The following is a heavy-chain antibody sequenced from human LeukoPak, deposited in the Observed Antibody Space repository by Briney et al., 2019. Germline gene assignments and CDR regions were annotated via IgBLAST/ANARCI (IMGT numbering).Heavy chain of an antibody. D-gene: IGHD6-13*01. Sequence: GGSLRLSCAASGFTFGSYCMNWVRQAPGKGLEWVSAISISSTYIYYADSVKGRFTISRDDAKNSLFLQTDSLRAEDTAVYYCTTASSSWSYTSDYRGHGTLVTVSS. CDR3: TTASSSWSYTSDY. V-gene: IGHV3-21*01. J-gene: IGHJ4*01. CDR1: GFTFGSYC. CDR2: ISISSTYI.